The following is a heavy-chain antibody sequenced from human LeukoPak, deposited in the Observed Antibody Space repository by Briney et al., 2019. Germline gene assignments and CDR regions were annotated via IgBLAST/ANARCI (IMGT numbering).Heavy chain of an antibody. V-gene: IGHV3-23*01. CDR3: AKAKRQWLVQVDY. CDR1: GFTFSSYA. D-gene: IGHD6-19*01. Sequence: GGSLRLSCAASGFTFSSYAMSWVRQASGKGLEWVSAISGSGGSTYYADSVKGRFTISRDNSKNTLYLQMNSLRAEDSAVYYCAKAKRQWLVQVDYGGQRTLVTVSS. CDR2: ISGSGGST. J-gene: IGHJ4*02.